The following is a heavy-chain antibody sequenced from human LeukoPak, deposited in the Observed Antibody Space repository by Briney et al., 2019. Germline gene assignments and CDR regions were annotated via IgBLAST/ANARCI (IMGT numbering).Heavy chain of an antibody. V-gene: IGHV4-4*02. J-gene: IGHJ4*02. Sequence: TSETLSLTCDVSGDSISRNYWWSWVRQPPGKGLEWIGEIYHSGSTNYNPSLKSRVTISLDRSKNQFSLKLSSVTAADTAVYYCARYGGSGTYFFDYWGRGTLVTVSS. CDR2: IYHSGST. D-gene: IGHD3-10*01. CDR3: ARYGGSGTYFFDY. CDR1: GDSISRNYW.